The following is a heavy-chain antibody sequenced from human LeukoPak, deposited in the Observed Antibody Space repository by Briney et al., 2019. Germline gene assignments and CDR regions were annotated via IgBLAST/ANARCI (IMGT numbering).Heavy chain of an antibody. CDR3: ARGPLRSDY. CDR1: GFTFSTYA. J-gene: IGHJ4*02. V-gene: IGHV3-23*01. Sequence: SGGSLRLSCAASGFTFSTYAMNWVRQAPGKGLEWVSGIPAITGDKFYAGSVKGRFTISRDNSEKTLYLQMNSLRAEDTAVYYCARGPLRSDYWGQGTLVTVSS. D-gene: IGHD5-24*01. CDR2: IPAITGDK.